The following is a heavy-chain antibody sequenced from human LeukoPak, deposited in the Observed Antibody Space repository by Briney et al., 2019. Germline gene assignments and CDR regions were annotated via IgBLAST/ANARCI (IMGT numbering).Heavy chain of an antibody. CDR1: GFNFIDYW. V-gene: IGHV3-7*04. J-gene: IGHJ4*02. CDR2: INQDGADT. CDR3: ARGCGSARCPYYFDY. Sequence: GGSLTLSCSASGFNFIDYWMTWVRQTPVKGLEWVAIINQDGADTYYVESVRGRFPVSRDNAKNSLHLQMNSLRDEDTAVYYCARGCGSARCPYYFDYWGQGTLVPVSS. D-gene: IGHD6-19*01.